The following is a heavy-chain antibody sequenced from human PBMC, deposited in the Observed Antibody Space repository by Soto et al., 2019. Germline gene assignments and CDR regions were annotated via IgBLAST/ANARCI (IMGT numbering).Heavy chain of an antibody. CDR3: ARDAPGVAPY. D-gene: IGHD2-15*01. CDR1: GGTIINGQTY. V-gene: IGHV4-31*03. J-gene: IGHJ4*02. Sequence: SETLSLTCPVSGGTIINGQTYLNWIRQHPEKGLEWMGYINYRGTTNYHPALKSRILISLDTSANQFSLRLTSVTAADTAVYYCARDAPGVAPYWGQGTQVTVSS. CDR2: INYRGTT.